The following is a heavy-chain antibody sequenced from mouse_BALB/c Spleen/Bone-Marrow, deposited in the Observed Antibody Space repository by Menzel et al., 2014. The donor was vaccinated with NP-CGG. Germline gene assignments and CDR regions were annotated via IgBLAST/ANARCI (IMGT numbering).Heavy chain of an antibody. CDR1: GYSFTNYW. Sequence: QVQLQQSGAELVRPGASVKLSCEASGYSFTNYWMNWVKQSPGQGLEWIGIIHPSDSETRLNQRFKDKDTLTLDNSTNTAYMQLSRATSEDSAVYCCARFGNYEGFAYWGQGTLVTVSA. D-gene: IGHD2-1*01. CDR3: ARFGNYEGFAY. V-gene: IGHV1S82*01. J-gene: IGHJ3*01. CDR2: IHPSDSET.